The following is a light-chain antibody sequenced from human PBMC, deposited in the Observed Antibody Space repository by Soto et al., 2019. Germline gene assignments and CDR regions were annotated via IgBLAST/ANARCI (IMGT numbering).Light chain of an antibody. Sequence: EIVLTQSPATLSLSPGERATLSCRASQTVSSSLAWYQQKPGQAPRLLIYAASTRATGIPDRFSGSGSGTDFTLTISRLEPEDFAVFYCQQYAVSPITFGQGTRLEIK. V-gene: IGKV3-20*01. CDR1: QTVSSS. CDR3: QQYAVSPIT. J-gene: IGKJ5*01. CDR2: AAS.